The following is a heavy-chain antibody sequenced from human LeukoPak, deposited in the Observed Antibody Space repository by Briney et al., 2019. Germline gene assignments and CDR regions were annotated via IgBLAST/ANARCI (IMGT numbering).Heavy chain of an antibody. CDR1: GYTLTELS. CDR3: FTTRKTEYDILTGYLAPYYYYGMDV. CDR2: FDPEDGET. D-gene: IGHD3-9*01. J-gene: IGHJ6*02. Sequence: GASVKVSCKVSGYTLTELSMHWVRQAPGKGLEWVGGFDPEDGETIYAEKFQGRVTMTEDTSTDTAYMELSRLRSEDTAVYYCFTTRKTEYDILTGYLAPYYYYGMDVWGQGTTVTVSS. V-gene: IGHV1-24*01.